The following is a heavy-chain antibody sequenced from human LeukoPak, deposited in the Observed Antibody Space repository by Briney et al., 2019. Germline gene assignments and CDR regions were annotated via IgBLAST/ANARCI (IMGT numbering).Heavy chain of an antibody. J-gene: IGHJ4*02. Sequence: ASVKVSCKSSRYTFTRSVMHAVRQAPGQGLEWMGWINPNSGGTNYAHKFQDRVTMTRDTSISTAYMRLSRDRAVDTAANYWSRNVPSLLRLSGYWGQGTLVTVSS. V-gene: IGHV1-2*07. CDR2: INPNSGGT. D-gene: IGHD2/OR15-2a*01. CDR3: SRNVPSLLRLSGY. CDR1: RYTFTRSV.